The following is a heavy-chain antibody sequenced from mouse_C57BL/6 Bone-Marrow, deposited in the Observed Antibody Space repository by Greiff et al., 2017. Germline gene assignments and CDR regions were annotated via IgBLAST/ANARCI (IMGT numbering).Heavy chain of an antibody. D-gene: IGHD2-5*01. CDR2: IWTGGGT. CDR1: GFSFTSYA. J-gene: IGHJ1*01. V-gene: IGHV2-9-1*01. CDR3: ARGKEYSNCYWYFDV. Sequence: QVQLKQSGPGLVAPSQSLSITCTVSGFSFTSYAISWVRQPPGKGLEWLGVIWTGGGTNYNSALISRLSISTDNSKTKVFLKMNSLQTDDTTRKYCARGKEYSNCYWYFDVWGAGTTVTVSS.